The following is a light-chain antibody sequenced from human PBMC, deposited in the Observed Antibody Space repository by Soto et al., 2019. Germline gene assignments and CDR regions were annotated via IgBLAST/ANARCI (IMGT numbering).Light chain of an antibody. V-gene: IGKV1-5*03. Sequence: DIQMTQSPSTLSASVGDRVTITCRASQSISSWLAWYHQKPGKAPQLLIYKASTLKSGVSSRFSGSGSGTKFTRAISSLQPDDSATYYCQQYNDNWTFGQGTKVEIK. J-gene: IGKJ1*01. CDR2: KAS. CDR1: QSISSW. CDR3: QQYNDNWT.